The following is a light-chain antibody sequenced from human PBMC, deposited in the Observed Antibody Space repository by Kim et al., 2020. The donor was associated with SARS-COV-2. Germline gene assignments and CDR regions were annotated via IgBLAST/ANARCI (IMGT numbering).Light chain of an antibody. CDR3: QQYSSTPLI. V-gene: IGKV3-20*01. CDR1: QSVSSSY. J-gene: IGKJ4*01. CDR2: GVS. Sequence: EIVLTQSPGTLSLSPGERATLSCRASQSVSSSYLAWNQHKPGQAPRLLISGVSSRATGIPDRFSGSGSGTDFTLTISRLEPEDFAVYFCQQYSSTPLIFGGGSKMCIK.